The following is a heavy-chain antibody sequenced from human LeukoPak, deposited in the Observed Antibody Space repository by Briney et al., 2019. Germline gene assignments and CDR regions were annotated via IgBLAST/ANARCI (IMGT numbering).Heavy chain of an antibody. J-gene: IGHJ4*02. D-gene: IGHD3-22*01. V-gene: IGHV3-23*01. CDR1: GFAFSSCA. Sequence: GGSLRLSCAASGFAFSSCAMSWVRQAPGKGLEWVSGISASGGTTYYADSVKGRFTISRDNSKNTLVLQLNSLRAEDTAVYYCAKDPTDFDSSGQTYFDYWGQGTLVTVSS. CDR3: AKDPTDFDSSGQTYFDY. CDR2: ISASGGTT.